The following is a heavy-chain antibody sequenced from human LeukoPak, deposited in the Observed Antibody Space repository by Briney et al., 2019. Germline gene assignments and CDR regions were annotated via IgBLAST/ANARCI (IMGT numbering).Heavy chain of an antibody. V-gene: IGHV1-69-2*01. CDR1: GYTFTDYY. CDR2: VDPEDGET. D-gene: IGHD1-26*01. CDR3: AKEDSGFQYYFDY. J-gene: IGHJ4*02. Sequence: ASVKVSCKVSGYTFTDYYMHWVQQAPGKGLEWMGLVDPEDGETIYAEKFQGRVTITADTSTDTAYMELSSLRSEDTAVYYCAKEDSGFQYYFDYWGQGTLVTVSS.